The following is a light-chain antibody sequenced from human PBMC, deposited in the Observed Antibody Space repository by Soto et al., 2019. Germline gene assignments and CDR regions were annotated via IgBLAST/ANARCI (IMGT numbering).Light chain of an antibody. Sequence: DIQMTQSPSTLSASVGDRVTITCRASQSISSWLAWYQQKPGKAPKLLIYDASSLESGVPPRFSGSGSGTEFTLTISSLQPDDFATYYCQKYNSAPLTFGGGTKVDIK. J-gene: IGKJ4*01. V-gene: IGKV1-5*01. CDR1: QSISSW. CDR3: QKYNSAPLT. CDR2: DAS.